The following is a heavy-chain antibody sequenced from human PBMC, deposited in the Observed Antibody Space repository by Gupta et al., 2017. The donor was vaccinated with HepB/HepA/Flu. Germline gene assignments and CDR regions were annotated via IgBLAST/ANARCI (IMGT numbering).Heavy chain of an antibody. J-gene: IGHJ4*02. CDR1: GFTFSSHA. V-gene: IGHV3-23*01. CDR2: ITISGHTT. Sequence: EVQLFDTGGGLVQPGGSLSHSCAASGFTFSSHAMSWVRQAPGKGLEWVSSITISGHTTYYADSVKGRFTIYRDNAKNTVFLQMNSVRVEDTAVYFCANEIRPNDYWGQGTLVTVSS. CDR3: ANEIRPNDY.